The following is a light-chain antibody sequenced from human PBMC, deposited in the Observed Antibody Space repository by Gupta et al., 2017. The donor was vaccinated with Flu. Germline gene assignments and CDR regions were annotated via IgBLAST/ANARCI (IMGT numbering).Light chain of an antibody. J-gene: IGKJ2*01. CDR3: QQYDYLPPYT. Sequence: DIQMTQSPSSLSASVGDRVTITCQASQDISNYLNWYQQKPGKAPKLLIYDASNLETGVPSRFSGSGSGTDXTFTISXLQPEDIATYYCQQYDYLPPYTFGXGTKLEIK. CDR2: DAS. CDR1: QDISNY. V-gene: IGKV1-33*01.